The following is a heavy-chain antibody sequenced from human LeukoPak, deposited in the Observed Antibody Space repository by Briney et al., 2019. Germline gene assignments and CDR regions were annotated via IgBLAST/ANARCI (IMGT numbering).Heavy chain of an antibody. V-gene: IGHV3-30*03. CDR2: ILEDGSSQ. CDR3: ARYYYYDSGGLH. J-gene: IGHJ4*02. CDR1: GFTFSSYS. D-gene: IGHD3-22*01. Sequence: GGSLRLSCAASGFTFSSYSMNWVRQAPGKGLDWVAVILEDGSSQYYADSVKGRFTISRDNSKNSLYLQMNSLRAEDTAVYYCARYYYYDSGGLHWGQGTLVTVSS.